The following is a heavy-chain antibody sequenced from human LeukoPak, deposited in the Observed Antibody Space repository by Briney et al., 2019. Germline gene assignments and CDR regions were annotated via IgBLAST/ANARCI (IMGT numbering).Heavy chain of an antibody. CDR2: ISWNSDII. V-gene: IGHV3-9*01. CDR3: ARRHYYYDSSGYFPSSEAYYFDY. Sequence: GGSLRLSCAASGFTFSSYGMHWVRQVPGKGLEWVSGISWNSDIIDYADSVKGRFTISRDNAKNSLYLQMNSLRAEDTAVYYCARRHYYYDSSGYFPSSEAYYFDYWGQGTLVTVSS. CDR1: GFTFSSYG. J-gene: IGHJ4*02. D-gene: IGHD3-22*01.